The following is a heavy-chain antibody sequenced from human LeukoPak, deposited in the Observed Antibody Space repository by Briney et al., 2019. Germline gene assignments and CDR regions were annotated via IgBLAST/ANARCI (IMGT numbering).Heavy chain of an antibody. CDR3: ARLYYYDSSGPSMPVIDL. Sequence: PGGSLRLSCAASGFTFSSYAMSWVRQAPGKGLEWVSAISGSGGSTYYADAVKGRFTISRDNSKNTLYLQMNSLRAEDTAVYYCARLYYYDSSGPSMPVIDLWGQGTLVTVSS. J-gene: IGHJ5*02. CDR1: GFTFSSYA. D-gene: IGHD3-22*01. CDR2: ISGSGGST. V-gene: IGHV3-23*01.